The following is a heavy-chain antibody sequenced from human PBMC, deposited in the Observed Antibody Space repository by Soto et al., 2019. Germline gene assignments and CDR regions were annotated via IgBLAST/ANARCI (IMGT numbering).Heavy chain of an antibody. Sequence: QVQLVQSGAEVKKPGSSVKVSCKASGGTFSSYTISWVRQAPGQGLEWMGRIISILGIANYAQKFQGRVTITADKATSTAYMELSSLRSEDTAVYYCARDLGYCSSTSCYAGHFDYWGQGTLVTVSS. CDR2: IISILGIA. V-gene: IGHV1-69*08. CDR3: ARDLGYCSSTSCYAGHFDY. D-gene: IGHD2-2*01. CDR1: GGTFSSYT. J-gene: IGHJ4*02.